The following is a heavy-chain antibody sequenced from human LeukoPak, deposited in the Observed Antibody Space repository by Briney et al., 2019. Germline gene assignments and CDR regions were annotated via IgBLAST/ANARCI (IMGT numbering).Heavy chain of an antibody. CDR1: GFTFNSYS. Sequence: SGGSLRLSCAASGFTFNSYSMNWVRQAPGKGLEWVSYISSSSTTIYYADSVKGRFTISRDNAKNSLYLQMNSLRAEDTAVYYCAKLSGEPPFNWFDPWGQGTLVTVSS. D-gene: IGHD1-14*01. CDR2: ISSSSTTI. J-gene: IGHJ5*02. V-gene: IGHV3-48*04. CDR3: AKLSGEPPFNWFDP.